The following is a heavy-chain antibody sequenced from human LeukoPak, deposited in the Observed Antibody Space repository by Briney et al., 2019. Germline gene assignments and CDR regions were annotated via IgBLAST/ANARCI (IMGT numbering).Heavy chain of an antibody. CDR1: GFTFSSYG. CDR2: IWYDGSNK. D-gene: IGHD4-17*01. J-gene: IGHJ3*02. Sequence: GRSLRLSCAASGFTFSSYGMPWVRQAPGKGLEWVAVIWYDGSNKYYADSVKGRFTISRDNSKNTLYLQMNSLRAEDTAVYYCARDMGPTGNAFDIWGQGTMVTVSS. CDR3: ARDMGPTGNAFDI. V-gene: IGHV3-33*01.